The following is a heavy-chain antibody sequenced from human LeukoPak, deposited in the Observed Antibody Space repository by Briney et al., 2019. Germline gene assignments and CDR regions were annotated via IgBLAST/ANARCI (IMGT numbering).Heavy chain of an antibody. CDR1: GGSISSYY. V-gene: IGHV4-59*05. CDR2: IYYSGST. Sequence: SETLSLTCTVSGGSISSYYWSWIRQPPGKGLEWIGSIYYSGSTYYNPSLKSRVTISVDTSKNQFSPKLSSVTAADTAVYYCARTYSSSHRFDYWGQGTLVTVSS. J-gene: IGHJ4*02. D-gene: IGHD6-6*01. CDR3: ARTYSSSHRFDY.